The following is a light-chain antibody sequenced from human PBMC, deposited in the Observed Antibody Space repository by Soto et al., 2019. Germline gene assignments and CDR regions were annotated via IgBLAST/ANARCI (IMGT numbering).Light chain of an antibody. CDR2: GAS. J-gene: IGKJ3*01. CDR1: QSVTSSY. Sequence: EIVLTQSPGTLSLSPGERLTLSCRASQSVTSSYLAWYQPKPGKAPRLLIYGASTKATGTPDRFSGSGSGTDFTLTISRLEPEDFAVYYCQQYGSSPFTFGPGTKVDIK. CDR3: QQYGSSPFT. V-gene: IGKV3-20*01.